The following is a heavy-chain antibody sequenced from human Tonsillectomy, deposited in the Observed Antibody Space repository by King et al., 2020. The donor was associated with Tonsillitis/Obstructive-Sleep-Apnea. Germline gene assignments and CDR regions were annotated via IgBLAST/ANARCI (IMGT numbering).Heavy chain of an antibody. J-gene: IGHJ3*02. CDR1: GFTFSSYA. V-gene: IGHV3-30*04. CDR2: ISYDGSNK. Sequence: VQLVQSGGGVVQPGRSLRLSCAASGFTFSSYAMHWVRQAPGKGLEWVAVISYDGSNKYYADSVKGRFTISRDNSKNTLYLQMNSLRAEDTAVYYCARDGDYGAPDAFDIWGQGTMVTVSS. CDR3: ARDGDYGAPDAFDI. D-gene: IGHD4-17*01.